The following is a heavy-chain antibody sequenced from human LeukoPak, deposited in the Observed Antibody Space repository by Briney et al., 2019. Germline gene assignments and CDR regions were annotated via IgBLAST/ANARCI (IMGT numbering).Heavy chain of an antibody. CDR1: GGSISSYY. CDR3: ARSVSSSRFPLWKY. D-gene: IGHD6-13*01. Sequence: PSETLSLTCTVSGGSISSYYLSWIRQPPGKGLVWIGFFYHSGGTNYNPSLQGRVTMSIDTSKNQFSLKLTSVTAADTAVYYCARSVSSSRFPLWKYWGQGTLVTVSS. CDR2: FYHSGGT. V-gene: IGHV4-59*01. J-gene: IGHJ4*02.